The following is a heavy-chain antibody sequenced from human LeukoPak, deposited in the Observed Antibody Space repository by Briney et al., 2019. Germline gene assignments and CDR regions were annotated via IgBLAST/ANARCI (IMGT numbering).Heavy chain of an antibody. J-gene: IGHJ2*01. CDR1: GFTFSGSA. V-gene: IGHV3-73*01. D-gene: IGHD3/OR15-3a*01. CDR3: TRLTPGLGYWYFDL. CDR2: IRSKANSSAT. Sequence: PGGSLRLSCAASGFTFSGSAMHWVRQAAGKGLEWVGRIRSKANSSATAYAASVEGRFTISRDDSKNTAYLQMNSLKTEDTAVYYCTRLTPGLGYWYFDLWGRGTLVTVSS.